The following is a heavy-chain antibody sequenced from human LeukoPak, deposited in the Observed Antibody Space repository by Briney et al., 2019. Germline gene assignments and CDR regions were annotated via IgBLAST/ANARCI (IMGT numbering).Heavy chain of an antibody. D-gene: IGHD5-18*01. Sequence: KSSETLSLTCSVSGGSISSSSSDYYWGWVRQPPGKGLEWIGSISYSWTTYYNPSLKSRVTISADTSNNQFSLKLTSVTAADTAVYYCARHRHSHHYDYWGQGTLATVSS. V-gene: IGHV4-39*01. J-gene: IGHJ4*02. CDR3: ARHRHSHHYDY. CDR2: ISYSWTT. CDR1: GGSISSSSSDYY.